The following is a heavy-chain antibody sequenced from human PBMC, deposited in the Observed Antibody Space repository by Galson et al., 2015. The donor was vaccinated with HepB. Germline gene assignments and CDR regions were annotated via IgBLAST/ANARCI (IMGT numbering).Heavy chain of an antibody. J-gene: IGHJ4*02. V-gene: IGHV3-23*01. CDR2: ISGSGGST. CDR3: AKGASDIVVVVAATLV. CDR1: GFTFSSYA. Sequence: SLRLSCAASGFTFSSYAMSWVRQAPGKGLEWVSAISGSGGSTYYADSVKGRFTISRDNSKNTLYLQMSSLRAEDTAVYYCAKGASDIVVVVAATLVWGQGTLVTVSS. D-gene: IGHD2-15*01.